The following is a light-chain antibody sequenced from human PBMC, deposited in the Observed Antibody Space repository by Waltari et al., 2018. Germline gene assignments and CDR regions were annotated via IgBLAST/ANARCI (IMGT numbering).Light chain of an antibody. Sequence: TLSASVGDRVTITCRASQSISSWLAWYQQKPGKAPKLLIYKASSLESGVPSRFSGSGSGTEFTLTISSLQPDDFATYYCQQYNSYALTFGGGTKVEIK. CDR2: KAS. J-gene: IGKJ4*01. V-gene: IGKV1-5*03. CDR3: QQYNSYALT. CDR1: QSISSW.